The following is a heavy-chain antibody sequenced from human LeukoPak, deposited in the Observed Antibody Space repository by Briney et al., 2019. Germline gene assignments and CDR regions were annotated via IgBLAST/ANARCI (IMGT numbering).Heavy chain of an antibody. Sequence: GGSLRPSCAASGFIFNRYGMHWVRQAPGKGLEWVAYIGHDGSNKYYADSVKGRFTISRDSSENTLYLQMNSLRAEDTAVYYCARDVRIVYYDRSPDYWGQGTLVTVSS. D-gene: IGHD3-22*01. J-gene: IGHJ4*02. V-gene: IGHV3-30*02. CDR1: GFIFNRYG. CDR3: ARDVRIVYYDRSPDY. CDR2: IGHDGSNK.